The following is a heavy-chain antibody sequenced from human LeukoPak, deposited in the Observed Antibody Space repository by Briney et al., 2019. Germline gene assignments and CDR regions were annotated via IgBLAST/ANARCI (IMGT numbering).Heavy chain of an antibody. CDR2: LYYSGST. J-gene: IGHJ3*02. D-gene: IGHD2-21*02. CDR3: ARSSTYCGGDCLEFPPPRAFDI. Sequence: SETLSLTCTVSGGSISSSSYYWGWIRQPPGKGLEWIGSLYYSGSTYYNPSLKSRVTISVDTSKNQFSLKLSSVTAADTAVYYCARSSTYCGGDCLEFPPPRAFDIWGQGTMVTVSS. CDR1: GGSISSSSYY. V-gene: IGHV4-39*01.